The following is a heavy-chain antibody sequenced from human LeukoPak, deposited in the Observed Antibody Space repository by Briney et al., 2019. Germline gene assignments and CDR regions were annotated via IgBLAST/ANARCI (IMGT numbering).Heavy chain of an antibody. CDR2: IYHSGST. V-gene: IGHV4-38-2*02. J-gene: IGHJ4*02. CDR3: AGTLDIVVVPAAEVFDY. D-gene: IGHD2-2*01. Sequence: SETLSLTCTVSGYSISSGYYWGWIRQPPGKGLEWIGSIYHSGSTYYNPSLKSRVTISVDTSKNQFSLKLSSVTAADTAVYYCAGTLDIVVVPAAEVFDYWGQGTLVTVSS. CDR1: GYSISSGYY.